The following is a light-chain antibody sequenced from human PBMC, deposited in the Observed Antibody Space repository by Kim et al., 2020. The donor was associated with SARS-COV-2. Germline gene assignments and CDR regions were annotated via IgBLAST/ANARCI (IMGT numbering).Light chain of an antibody. CDR2: GAS. Sequence: ATVGDRVTINCRASKTISIYVNWYQQKPGKAPNLLIYGASNLQSGVPSRFSGSGSGTAFTLTINTLQPEDFATYHCQQTYSTPWTFAQGTKVDIK. J-gene: IGKJ1*01. V-gene: IGKV1-39*01. CDR3: QQTYSTPWT. CDR1: KTISIY.